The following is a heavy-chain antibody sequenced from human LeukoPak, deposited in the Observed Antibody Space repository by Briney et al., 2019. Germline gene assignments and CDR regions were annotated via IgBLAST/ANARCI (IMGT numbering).Heavy chain of an antibody. CDR2: IYYSGST. Sequence: PSETLSLTCTVSGGSISSYYWSWIRQPPGKGLEWIGYIYYSGSTNYNPSLKSRVTISVDTSKTQFSLKLSSVTAADTAVYYCARSSYYCGADAFDIWGQGTMVTVS. D-gene: IGHD3-10*01. CDR1: GGSISSYY. J-gene: IGHJ3*02. CDR3: ARSSYYCGADAFDI. V-gene: IGHV4-59*01.